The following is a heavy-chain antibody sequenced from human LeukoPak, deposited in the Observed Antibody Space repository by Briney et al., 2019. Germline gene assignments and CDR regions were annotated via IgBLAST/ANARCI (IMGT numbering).Heavy chain of an antibody. CDR1: GFTFSSYA. CDR2: ISGSGGST. J-gene: IGHJ4*02. CDR3: AKALLVVPAAIDFDY. D-gene: IGHD2-2*02. V-gene: IGHV3-23*01. Sequence: GRSLRLSCAASGFTFSSYAMSWVRQAPGEGLEWVSAISGSGGSTYYADSVKGRFTISRDNSKNTLYLQMNSLRAEDTAVYYCAKALLVVPAAIDFDYWGQGTLVTVSS.